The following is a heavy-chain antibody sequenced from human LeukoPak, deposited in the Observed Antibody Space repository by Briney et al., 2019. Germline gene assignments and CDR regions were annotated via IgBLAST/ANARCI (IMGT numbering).Heavy chain of an antibody. CDR2: IYYSGST. CDR1: GGSISSGDYY. V-gene: IGHV4-30-4*01. Sequence: PSETLSLTCTVSGGSISSGDYYWSWIRQPPGKGLEWIGYIYYSGSTYYNPSLKSRVTISVDTSKNQFSLKLSSVTAADTAVYYCAREGSIDDSSGYCYGFDYWGQGTLVTVSS. D-gene: IGHD3-22*01. CDR3: AREGSIDDSSGYCYGFDY. J-gene: IGHJ4*02.